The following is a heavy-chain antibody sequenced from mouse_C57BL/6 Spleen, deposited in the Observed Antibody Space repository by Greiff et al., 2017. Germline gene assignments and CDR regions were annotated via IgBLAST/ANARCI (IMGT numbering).Heavy chain of an antibody. V-gene: IGHV1-64*01. CDR1: GYTFTSYW. CDR3: ARDGDGAMDD. CDR2: IHPNSGST. J-gene: IGHJ4*01. D-gene: IGHD3-3*01. Sequence: VQLQQSGAELVKPGASVKLSCKASGYTFTSYWMHWVKQRPGQGLEWIGMIHPNSGSTNYNEKFKSKATLTVDKSSSTAYMQLSSLTSEDSAVYYGARDGDGAMDDWGQGTSVTVSS.